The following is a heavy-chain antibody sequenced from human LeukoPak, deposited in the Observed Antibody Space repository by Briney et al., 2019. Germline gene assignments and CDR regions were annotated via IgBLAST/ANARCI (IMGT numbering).Heavy chain of an antibody. Sequence: PSQTLSLTCTVSGGSISSGSYYWNWIRQPAGKGLEWIGRVYTSGSTSYNPPLKSRVTMSVDASKNQFSLKLSSVTAADTAVYYCAVSSMATTSSFDYWGQGTLVTVSS. D-gene: IGHD5-24*01. V-gene: IGHV4-61*02. J-gene: IGHJ4*02. CDR1: GGSISSGSYY. CDR3: AVSSMATTSSFDY. CDR2: VYTSGST.